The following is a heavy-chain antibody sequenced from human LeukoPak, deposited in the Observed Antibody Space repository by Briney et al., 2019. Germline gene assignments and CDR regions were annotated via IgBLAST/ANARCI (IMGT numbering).Heavy chain of an antibody. CDR1: GGSISSGGYY. V-gene: IGHV4-31*03. J-gene: IGHJ4*02. CDR3: ARGRAGEGVHSSSWYTEGERFIYYFDY. CDR2: IYYSGST. D-gene: IGHD6-13*01. Sequence: SETLSLTCTVSGGSISSGGYYWSWIRQHPGTGLEWIGYIYYSGSTYYNPSLKSRVTISVDTSKNQFSLKLSSVTAADTAVYYCARGRAGEGVHSSSWYTEGERFIYYFDYWGQGTLVTVSS.